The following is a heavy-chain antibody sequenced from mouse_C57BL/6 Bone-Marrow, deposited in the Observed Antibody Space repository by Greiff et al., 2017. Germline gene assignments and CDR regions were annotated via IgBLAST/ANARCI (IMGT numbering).Heavy chain of an antibody. CDR1: GYTFTSYW. D-gene: IGHD2-13*01. J-gene: IGHJ2*01. CDR3: ATTAYVDY. CDR2: IDPSDSYT. V-gene: IGHV1-50*01. Sequence: QVQLQQPGAELVKPGASVKLSCKASGYTFTSYWMQWVKQRPGQGLEWIGEIDPSDSYTNYNQKFKGKATLTVDTSSSTAYMQLSSLTSEDSAVYCCATTAYVDYWGQGTTLTVSS.